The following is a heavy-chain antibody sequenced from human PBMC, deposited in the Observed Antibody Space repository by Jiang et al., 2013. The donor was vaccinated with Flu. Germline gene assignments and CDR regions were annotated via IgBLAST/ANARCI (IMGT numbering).Heavy chain of an antibody. Sequence: GLVKPSETLSLTCTVSGASISSHYWSWIRQPAAKGLEWIGRIYTSGSTNYNPSLKSRVTISVDRSKNQFSLKLSSVTAADTAVYYCASLRFFDWLAFDYWGQGTLVTVSS. V-gene: IGHV4-4*07. CDR1: GASISSHY. D-gene: IGHD3-9*01. CDR2: IYTSGST. J-gene: IGHJ4*02. CDR3: ASLRFFDWLAFDY.